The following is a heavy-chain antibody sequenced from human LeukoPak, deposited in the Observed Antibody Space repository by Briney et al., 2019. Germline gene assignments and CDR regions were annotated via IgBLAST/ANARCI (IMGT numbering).Heavy chain of an antibody. J-gene: IGHJ4*02. Sequence: SETLSLTCTVSGGSISGHYWGWIRQPPGKGLEWIGYIHYSGRTDYKPSFRSRLTLSLDTSRNRFSLKLRSVSAAHTAVYYCVRENYFDKWGRGTLVTVSS. V-gene: IGHV4-59*11. CDR1: GGSISGHY. CDR3: VRENYFDK. CDR2: IHYSGRT.